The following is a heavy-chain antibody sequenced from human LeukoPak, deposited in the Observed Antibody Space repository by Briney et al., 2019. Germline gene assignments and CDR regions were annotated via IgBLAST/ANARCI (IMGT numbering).Heavy chain of an antibody. Sequence: PSETLSLTCAVYGGSFSGYYWSWIRQPPGKGLEWIGEINHSGSTNYNPSLKSRVTISVDTSKNQFSLKLSSVTAADTAVYYCARRGVMPAARRSTPYYYYYYMDVWGKGTTVTISS. CDR3: ARRGVMPAARRSTPYYYYYYMDV. V-gene: IGHV4-34*01. J-gene: IGHJ6*03. CDR1: GGSFSGYY. D-gene: IGHD2-2*01. CDR2: INHSGST.